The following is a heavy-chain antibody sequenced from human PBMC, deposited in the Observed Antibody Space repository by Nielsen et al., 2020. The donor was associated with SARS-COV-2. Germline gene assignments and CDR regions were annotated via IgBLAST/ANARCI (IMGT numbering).Heavy chain of an antibody. CDR3: ARDPYRLLWFGNPGYFDL. CDR2: INWNGSST. J-gene: IGHJ2*01. Sequence: GESLKISCAASGFTFDDYGMSWVRQAPGKGLEWVSGINWNGSSTGYADSVKGRFTISRDNAKNSLYLQMNSLRAEDTALYHCARDPYRLLWFGNPGYFDLWGRGTLVTVSS. D-gene: IGHD3-10*01. CDR1: GFTFDDYG. V-gene: IGHV3-20*01.